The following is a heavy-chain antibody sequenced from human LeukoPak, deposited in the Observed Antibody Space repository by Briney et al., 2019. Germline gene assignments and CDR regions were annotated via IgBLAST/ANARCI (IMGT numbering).Heavy chain of an antibody. J-gene: IGHJ4*02. V-gene: IGHV3-53*01. CDR2: SYSGGTS. CDR1: GFTVSTEH. CDR3: ARVWELSFDY. Sequence: GGSLTLSCPASGFTVSTEHMSWVRQAPGKGLEGVAISYSGGTSQHAESVKGRFTISRDNSKNTLYLQMNSLRAEDTALYYCARVWELSFDYWGQGTLVTVSS. D-gene: IGHD1-26*01.